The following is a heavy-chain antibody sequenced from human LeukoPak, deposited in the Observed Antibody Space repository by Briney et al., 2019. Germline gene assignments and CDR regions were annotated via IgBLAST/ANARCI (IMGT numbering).Heavy chain of an antibody. Sequence: GGSLSLSCAASGFNVAAYAMYWVRQLPGKSLEWVSLISGDSDNRYSAASVKGRFTISRDNSKNSLYLQMNSLTTEDTALYYCAIAYESGSFYRAFAYWGQGALVTVSS. CDR3: AIAYESGSFYRAFAY. CDR1: GFNVAAYA. V-gene: IGHV3-43*02. D-gene: IGHD3-10*01. J-gene: IGHJ4*02. CDR2: ISGDSDNR.